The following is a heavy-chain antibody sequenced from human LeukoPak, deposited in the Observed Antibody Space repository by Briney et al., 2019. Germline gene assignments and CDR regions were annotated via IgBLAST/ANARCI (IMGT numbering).Heavy chain of an antibody. CDR2: ISAYNGNS. CDR3: ARGVDPWPWFFDL. J-gene: IGHJ2*01. Sequence: GASVKVSCKASGYTFTSYGILWVRQAPGQGLEWMGWISAYNGNSNYAQKFRGRVTMTTDTSTSTAYMELRSLISDDTAVYYCARGVDPWPWFFDLWGRGTLVTVSP. CDR1: GYTFTSYG. V-gene: IGHV1-18*01.